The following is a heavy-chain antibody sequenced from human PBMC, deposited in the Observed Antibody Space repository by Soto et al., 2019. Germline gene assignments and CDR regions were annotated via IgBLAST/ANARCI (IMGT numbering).Heavy chain of an antibody. D-gene: IGHD3-10*01. CDR2: ISSYNGNT. V-gene: IGHV1-18*04. CDR1: GYTFPNYG. J-gene: IGHJ6*02. CDR3: AMFKAMVRGVIWFDGGLDV. Sequence: ASVKISCKASGYTFPNYGTSWIRQAPGQGLEYMGRISSYNGNTNYAEELQGRVTMTTDTSTNTNSLELRSLRSDDTAVYYCAMFKAMVRGVIWFDGGLDVWGQGTKVTVSS.